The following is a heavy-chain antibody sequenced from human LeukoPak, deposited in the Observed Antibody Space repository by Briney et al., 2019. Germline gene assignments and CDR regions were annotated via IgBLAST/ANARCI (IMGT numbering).Heavy chain of an antibody. CDR2: IVPIFGTA. CDR1: GGTFSSYA. V-gene: IGHV1-69*06. D-gene: IGHD3-16*01. CDR3: ARDSARERGLWFDP. J-gene: IGHJ5*02. Sequence: SVKVSCKASGGTFSSYAISWVRQAPGQGLEWMGGIVPIFGTANYAQKFQGRVTITADKSTSTAYMELSSLRSEDTAVYYCARDSARERGLWFDPWGQGTLVTVSS.